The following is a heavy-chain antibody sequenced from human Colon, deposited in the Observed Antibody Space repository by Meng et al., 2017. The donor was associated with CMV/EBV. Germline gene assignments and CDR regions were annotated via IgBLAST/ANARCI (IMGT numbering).Heavy chain of an antibody. CDR2: IIWNGATT. J-gene: IGHJ6*02. CDR3: ARGLWFGELLGGYYYGMDV. V-gene: IGHV3-20*04. D-gene: IGHD3-10*01. Sequence: GGSLRLSCAASGFTFDDYAMSWVRQPPGKGLEWVSGIIWNGATTAYAESVKGRFTISRDNAKNSLYLQMNSLRAEDTAVYYCARGLWFGELLGGYYYGMDVWGQGTTVTVSS. CDR1: GFTFDDYA.